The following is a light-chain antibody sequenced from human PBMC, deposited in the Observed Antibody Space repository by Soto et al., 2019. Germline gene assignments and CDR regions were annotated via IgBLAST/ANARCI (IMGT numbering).Light chain of an antibody. J-gene: IGKJ2*01. CDR2: AAA. CDR3: QQYFSYPYT. CDR1: QDISSY. V-gene: IGKV1-8*01. Sequence: AIRMTQSPSSFSASTGDRVTITCRASQDISSYLAWYQQKVGKAPKLLIYAAATLQRGAPSRFSGSGSGTEFTLTISRLQSEDFASYYCQQYFSYPYTFGHGTKLEI.